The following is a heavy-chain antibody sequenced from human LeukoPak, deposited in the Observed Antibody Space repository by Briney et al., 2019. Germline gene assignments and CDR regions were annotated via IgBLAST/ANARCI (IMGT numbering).Heavy chain of an antibody. Sequence: GGSLRLSCATSGFTFSFYGMHWVCQAPGKGLEWVAFIQYDGSYKFYADSVQGRFSISRDNSKNTLFLQMNSLRADDTAVYYCAKTSDQLLYSKFDFWGQGTLVTVSS. CDR2: IQYDGSYK. V-gene: IGHV3-30*02. J-gene: IGHJ4*02. CDR3: AKTSDQLLYSKFDF. CDR1: GFTFSFYG. D-gene: IGHD2-2*02.